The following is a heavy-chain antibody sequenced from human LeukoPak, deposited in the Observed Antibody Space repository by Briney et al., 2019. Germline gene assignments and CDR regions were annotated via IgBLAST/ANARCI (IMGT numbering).Heavy chain of an antibody. D-gene: IGHD3-22*01. V-gene: IGHV3-21*01. CDR2: ISSSSSYI. CDR1: GFTFSSYS. Sequence: GGSLRLSCAASGFTFSSYSMNWVRQAPGKGLEWVSSISSSSSYIYYADSVKGRFTISRDNAKNSLYLQMNSLRAEDTAVYYCARERLESSGFYYFDYWGQGTLVTVSS. J-gene: IGHJ4*02. CDR3: ARERLESSGFYYFDY.